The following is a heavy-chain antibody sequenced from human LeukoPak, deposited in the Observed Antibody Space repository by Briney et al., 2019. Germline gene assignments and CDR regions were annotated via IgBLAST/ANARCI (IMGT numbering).Heavy chain of an antibody. CDR1: GYTFTSYY. J-gene: IGHJ6*03. Sequence: ASVKVSCKASGYTFTSYYMHWVRQAPGQGLEWMGIINPSGGSTSYAQKFQGRVTMTRDTSTSTVYMELSSLRSEDTAVYYCARGRSSMVRGYYYYMDVWGKGTTVTISS. CDR3: ARGRSSMVRGYYYYMDV. V-gene: IGHV1-46*01. D-gene: IGHD3-10*01. CDR2: INPSGGST.